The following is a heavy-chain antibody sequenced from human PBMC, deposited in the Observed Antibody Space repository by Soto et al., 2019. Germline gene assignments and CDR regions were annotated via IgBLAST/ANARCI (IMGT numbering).Heavy chain of an antibody. J-gene: IGHJ4*02. CDR2: ISAYSGNT. D-gene: IGHD1-26*01. V-gene: IGHV1-18*01. CDR1: GYTCLSYG. CDR3: ARNPSGSSFDY. Sequence: QVQLVKSGVEVKKPGASVKVSCQASGYTCLSYGISWVRQAPGQGLEWVGWISAYSGNTDYAQRLQDRVTLTTDTSTSTAYMELRNLRSDDTAVYYCARNPSGSSFDYWGQGTLVTVSS.